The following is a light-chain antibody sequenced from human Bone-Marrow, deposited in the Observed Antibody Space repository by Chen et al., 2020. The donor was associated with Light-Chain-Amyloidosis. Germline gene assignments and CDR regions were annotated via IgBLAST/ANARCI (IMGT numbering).Light chain of an antibody. J-gene: IGLJ2*01. CDR2: RDT. V-gene: IGLV3-25*03. CDR1: DLPTKY. Sequence: SYYLTQPPSVSVSPGQTARITCSGDDLPTKYAYWYQQKPGQAAVLVITRDTERPTGISERFSGSSSGTTATLTIRGVQAEDEADYHCQSADSSGTYEVIFGGGTKLTVL. CDR3: QSADSSGTYEVI.